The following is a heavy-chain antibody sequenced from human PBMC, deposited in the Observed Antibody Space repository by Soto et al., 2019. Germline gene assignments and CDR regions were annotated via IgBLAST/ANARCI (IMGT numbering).Heavy chain of an antibody. Sequence: QVQLVQPGAEVKKPGSSVKVSCKASGGTFSSYAISWVRQAPGQGLEWMGAIIPLFGTANYARKFQGRVTITADEPTSTAYMELSRLRSEETAVYYCARDVYTSSSSPTYNWFDPWGQGTLVTVSS. CDR2: IIPLFGTA. J-gene: IGHJ5*02. CDR1: GGTFSSYA. V-gene: IGHV1-69*01. D-gene: IGHD6-6*01. CDR3: ARDVYTSSSSPTYNWFDP.